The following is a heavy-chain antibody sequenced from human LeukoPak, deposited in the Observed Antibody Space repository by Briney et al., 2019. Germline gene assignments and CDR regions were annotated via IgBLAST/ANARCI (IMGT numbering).Heavy chain of an antibody. D-gene: IGHD6-13*01. CDR1: GFTFSSYS. CDR3: ASLPYSSSWLLDC. CDR2: ISSSSSYI. V-gene: IGHV3-21*01. J-gene: IGHJ4*02. Sequence: PGGSLRLSCAASGFTFSSYSMNWVRQAPGKGLEWVSSISSSSSYIYYADSVKGRFTISRDNAKNSLYLQMNSLRAEDTAVYYCASLPYSSSWLLDCWGQGTLVTVSS.